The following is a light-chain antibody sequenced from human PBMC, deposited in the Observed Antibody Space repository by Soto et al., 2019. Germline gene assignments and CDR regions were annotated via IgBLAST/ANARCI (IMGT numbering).Light chain of an antibody. CDR2: DAS. Sequence: ENVLTQSPGTLSLSPGERATLSCRASQSVTNSFFAWYQQKPGQAPRLLIFDASQRATGIPARFRGSGSGTDFTLSISSLEPEDFATYYCQQSYNTPITFGQGTRLEIK. V-gene: IGKV3-11*01. CDR1: QSVTNSF. J-gene: IGKJ5*01. CDR3: QQSYNTPIT.